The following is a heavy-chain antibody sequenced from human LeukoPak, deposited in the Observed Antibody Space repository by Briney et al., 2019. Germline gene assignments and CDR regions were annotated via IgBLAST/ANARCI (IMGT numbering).Heavy chain of an antibody. CDR3: ARGLTPYYYDSSGKTYYFDC. D-gene: IGHD3-22*01. Sequence: SETLSLTCAVYGGSFSGYYWSWIRQPPGKGLEWIGEINHSGSTNYNPSLKSRVTISVDTSKNQFSLKLSSVTAADTAVYYCARGLTPYYYDSSGKTYYFDCWGQGTLVTVSS. CDR1: GGSFSGYY. CDR2: INHSGST. V-gene: IGHV4-34*01. J-gene: IGHJ4*02.